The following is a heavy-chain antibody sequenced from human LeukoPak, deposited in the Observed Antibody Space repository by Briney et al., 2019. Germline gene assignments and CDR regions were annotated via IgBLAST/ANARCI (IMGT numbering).Heavy chain of an antibody. Sequence: GGSLRLSCAASGFTFSSYAMSWVRQAPGKGLEWVSAISGSGDSTYYADSVKGRFTISRDTSKNTLYLQMNSLRAEDTAVYYCARSPSGYRFDYWGQGTLVTVSS. V-gene: IGHV3-23*01. D-gene: IGHD3-22*01. CDR1: GFTFSSYA. J-gene: IGHJ4*02. CDR3: ARSPSGYRFDY. CDR2: ISGSGDST.